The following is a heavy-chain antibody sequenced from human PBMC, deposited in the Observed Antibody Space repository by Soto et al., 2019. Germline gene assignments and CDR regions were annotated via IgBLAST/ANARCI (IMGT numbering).Heavy chain of an antibody. J-gene: IGHJ4*02. CDR1: GFAFSNCG. CDR2: IYSGGST. CDR3: AREWPHLDC. V-gene: IGHV3-53*01. Sequence: GGSLRLSCAASGFAFSNCGMHWVRQAPGKGLEWVSVIYSGGSTFYADSVKGRFTISRDNSKNMVYLQMNRMRAEDTAVYYCAREWPHLDCWGQGTLVTVSS.